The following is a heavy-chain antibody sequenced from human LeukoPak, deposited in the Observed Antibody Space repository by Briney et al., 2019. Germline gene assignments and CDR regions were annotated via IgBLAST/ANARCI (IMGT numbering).Heavy chain of an antibody. CDR3: AKDLVTGSLDY. J-gene: IGHJ4*02. D-gene: IGHD3-10*01. CDR2: ISSSGGST. Sequence: QPGGSLRLSCAASGFTFSGYAMTWVRQAPGKGLEWVSSISSSGGSTYYADSVKGRFTISRDNSTNTLYLQMNSLRAEDTAIYYCAKDLVTGSLDYWGQGTLVTVSS. V-gene: IGHV3-23*01. CDR1: GFTFSGYA.